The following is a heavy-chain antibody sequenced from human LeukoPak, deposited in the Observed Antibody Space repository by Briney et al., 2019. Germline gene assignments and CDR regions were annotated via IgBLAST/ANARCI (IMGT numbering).Heavy chain of an antibody. D-gene: IGHD1-26*01. CDR2: IPHSGRS. CDR1: VVYPSGYS. Sequence: PSEPSSHTCTDPVVYPSGYSWSSIRQPPGARLDSVRGIPHSGRSNYNPSLHTPVTMSIDTSKNQLPLKPTSVTAADTYVYYCVRGNVGATPFYYMDVWGKGTKVTVSS. CDR3: VRGNVGATPFYYMDV. V-gene: IGHV4-34*01. J-gene: IGHJ6*03.